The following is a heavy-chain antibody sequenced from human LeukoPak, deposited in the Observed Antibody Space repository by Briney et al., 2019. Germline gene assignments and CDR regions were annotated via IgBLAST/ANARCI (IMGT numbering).Heavy chain of an antibody. CDR1: GGSIRSYY. CDR2: MHPSGST. V-gene: IGHV4-59*08. CDR3: ARHAAVEGSSGWSPLWWFDP. D-gene: IGHD6-19*01. Sequence: SETLSLTCTVSGGSIRSYYWSWVRQPPGKGLEWIGYMHPSGSTQHNPYLKSRVTISVDTSKSQFSLKLSSVTAADTAVYYCARHAAVEGSSGWSPLWWFDPWEQGTLVTVSS. J-gene: IGHJ5*02.